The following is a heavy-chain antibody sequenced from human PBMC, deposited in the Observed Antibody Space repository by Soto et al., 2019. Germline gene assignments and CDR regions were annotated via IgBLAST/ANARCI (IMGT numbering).Heavy chain of an antibody. V-gene: IGHV4-31*03. Sequence: SLTCTVSGGSIRSGGYYWSWVRQSPRRGLEWIGNTYYSGSTYYNPSLKSRLTISVDTSKNQFSLSLSSVTAADTAVYYCARDRLMATAGTARHYFGLDVWGQGTTVTVSS. D-gene: IGHD5-18*01. CDR1: GGSIRSGGYY. CDR3: ARDRLMATAGTARHYFGLDV. J-gene: IGHJ6*02. CDR2: TYYSGST.